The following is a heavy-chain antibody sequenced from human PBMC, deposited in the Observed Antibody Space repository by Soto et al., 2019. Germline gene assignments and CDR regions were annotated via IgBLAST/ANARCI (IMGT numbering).Heavy chain of an antibody. CDR1: GFTFSNYG. CDR2: ISYDGSNT. J-gene: IGHJ6*02. Sequence: GGSLRLSCAASGFTFSNYGMHWVRQAPGKGLEWVAVISYDGSNTYYADSVKGRFTISRDNSKNTLYLQMNSLRAEDTAVYYCEKDPARAVILYYYYYGMDIWGQGNTSTVPS. D-gene: IGHD3-10*01. CDR3: EKDPARAVILYYYYYGMDI. V-gene: IGHV3-30*18.